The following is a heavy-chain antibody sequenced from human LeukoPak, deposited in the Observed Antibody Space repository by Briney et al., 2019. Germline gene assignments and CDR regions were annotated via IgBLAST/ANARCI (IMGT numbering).Heavy chain of an antibody. Sequence: ASVKASCKTSGYSFSSYGLNWVRQAPGQGLEWIGWFNGYNGNTMSTQKFQGRIIMTADTSANTGYMELRSRTSDDTAVYFCARPYCSGNKCYRLDYWGQGTLVTVSS. V-gene: IGHV1-18*04. CDR1: GYSFSSYG. D-gene: IGHD2-2*01. J-gene: IGHJ4*02. CDR2: FNGYNGNT. CDR3: ARPYCSGNKCYRLDY.